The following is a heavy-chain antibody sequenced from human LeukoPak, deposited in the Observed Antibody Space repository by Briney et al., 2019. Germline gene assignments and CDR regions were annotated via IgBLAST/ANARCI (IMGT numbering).Heavy chain of an antibody. J-gene: IGHJ4*02. CDR1: GFTFSSYA. Sequence: GGSLTLSCAASGFTFSSYAMSWVRQAPGKGLEWVSAISGSGGSTYYADSVKARFTISRDNSRNRLYLQMNSLRAEDTAVYYCAKGSRGIVVVPAASSFDYWGQGALGTVSS. CDR2: ISGSGGST. D-gene: IGHD2-2*01. V-gene: IGHV3-23*01. CDR3: AKGSRGIVVVPAASSFDY.